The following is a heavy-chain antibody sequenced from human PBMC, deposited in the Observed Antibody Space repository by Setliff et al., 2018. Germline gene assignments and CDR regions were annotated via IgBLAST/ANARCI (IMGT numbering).Heavy chain of an antibody. CDR2: ISIHEDKT. D-gene: IGHD4-4*01. CDR1: GFIFSPYT. Sequence: LRLSCAVSGFIFSPYTTTWVRQAPGKGLEWVAAISIHEDKTYYADSVKGRFTISRDISKNTLSLQLNSLRAEDTAVYYCAKQRTITFSNDAFDVWGQGTMVTV. V-gene: IGHV3-23*01. J-gene: IGHJ3*01. CDR3: AKQRTITFSNDAFDV.